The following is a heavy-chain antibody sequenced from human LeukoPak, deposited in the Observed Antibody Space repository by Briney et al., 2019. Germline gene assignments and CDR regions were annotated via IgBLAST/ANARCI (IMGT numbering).Heavy chain of an antibody. CDR1: GGTFSSYA. V-gene: IGHV1-69*13. Sequence: SVKVSCKASGGTFSSYAISWVRQAPGQGLEWMGGIIPIFGSANYAQTFQDRVTITADESTNTAYMELSSLKSEDTAVYYCAKWGRTSLNNWFDPWGQGTLVIVSS. CDR2: IIPIFGSA. J-gene: IGHJ5*02. CDR3: AKWGRTSLNNWFDP. D-gene: IGHD7-27*01.